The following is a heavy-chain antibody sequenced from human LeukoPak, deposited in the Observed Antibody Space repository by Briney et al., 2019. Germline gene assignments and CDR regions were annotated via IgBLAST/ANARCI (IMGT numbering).Heavy chain of an antibody. J-gene: IGHJ4*02. Sequence: PSQTLSLTCTVSGGSISSYCWSWIRQPPGKGLEWIGYTYYSGSTNYNPSLKSRVTMSVDTSKNQFSLKLSSVTAADTAVYYCARDRVGYSYGSFFYWGQGTLVTVSS. D-gene: IGHD5-18*01. CDR3: ARDRVGYSYGSFFY. CDR1: GGSISSYC. V-gene: IGHV4-59*01. CDR2: TYYSGST.